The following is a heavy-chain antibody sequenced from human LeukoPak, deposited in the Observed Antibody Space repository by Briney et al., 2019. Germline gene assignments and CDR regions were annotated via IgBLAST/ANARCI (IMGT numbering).Heavy chain of an antibody. CDR1: ELSVSSNG. CDR2: IWYDGSKK. J-gene: IGHJ4*02. V-gene: IGHV3-33*01. D-gene: IGHD1-1*01. CDR3: ARDNDRGFDY. Sequence: GWALKLSCAASELSVSSNGMQGVRQAQGKGLEWVAVIWYDGSKKYHADSVTGLFTISRDNSKDTLYLQMNSLRVEYTAVYYCARDNDRGFDYWGQGTLVTVSS.